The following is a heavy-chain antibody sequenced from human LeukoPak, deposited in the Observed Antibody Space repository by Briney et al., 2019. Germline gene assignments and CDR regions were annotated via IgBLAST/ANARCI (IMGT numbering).Heavy chain of an antibody. J-gene: IGHJ4*02. V-gene: IGHV3-74*01. Sequence: GGSLRLSCAASGLTFSDYWMHWVRQAPGKGLVWVSRINTDGSDTRYADSVKGRFTISRDNAKNTLYLQMNSLRAEDTAVYYCARDRASGFLEWLPEYYFDYWGQGTLVTVSS. CDR3: ARDRASGFLEWLPEYYFDY. CDR1: GLTFSDYW. D-gene: IGHD3-3*01. CDR2: INTDGSDT.